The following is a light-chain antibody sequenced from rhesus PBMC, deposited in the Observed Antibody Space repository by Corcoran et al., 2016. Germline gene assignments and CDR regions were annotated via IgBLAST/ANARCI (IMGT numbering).Light chain of an antibody. CDR2: GAS. CDR3: QQDSNWPLT. CDR1: QSGSSY. J-gene: IGKJ4*01. Sequence: EIVMTQSPATLSLSPGERATLSCRASQSGSSYVAWYQQKPEQAPRLFIYGASSRATGIPDRLSGSGSWADFTLTISSLNPEYFAVYYCQQDSNWPLTFGGGTKVEIK. V-gene: IGKV3S9*01.